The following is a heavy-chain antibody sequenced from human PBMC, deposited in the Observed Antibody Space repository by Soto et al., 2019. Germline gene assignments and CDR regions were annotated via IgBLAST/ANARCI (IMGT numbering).Heavy chain of an antibody. J-gene: IGHJ5*02. Sequence: SETLSLTCAVSGGSFSSGGYSWSWIRQPPGKGLEWIGYIYHSGNIYYNPSLKSRVTISVDRSKNQFSLKLSSVTAADTAVYYCARIPSPWGQGTLVTVSS. CDR2: IYHSGNI. CDR1: GGSFSSGGYS. D-gene: IGHD2-21*01. CDR3: ARIPSP. V-gene: IGHV4-30-2*01.